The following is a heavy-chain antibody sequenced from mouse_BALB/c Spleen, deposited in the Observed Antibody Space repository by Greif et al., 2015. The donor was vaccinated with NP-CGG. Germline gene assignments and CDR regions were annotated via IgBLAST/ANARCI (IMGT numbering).Heavy chain of an antibody. D-gene: IGHD4-1*01. CDR3: ARWDGTY. CDR2: XNPSSGYT. Sequence: VQLPQSGAAPARPGASVKMSCKASGYTFTSYTLHWVKTRSGPGLDWIGSXNPSSGYTNHNQKIKDKATQTADKSTSRAYMQLRSLRSEDSAVYYSARWDGTYWGQGTLVTVSA. J-gene: IGHJ3*01. CDR1: GYTFTSYT. V-gene: IGHV1-4*01.